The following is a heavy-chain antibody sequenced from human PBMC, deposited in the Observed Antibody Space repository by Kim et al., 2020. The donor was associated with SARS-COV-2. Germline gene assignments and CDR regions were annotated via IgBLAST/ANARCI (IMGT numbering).Heavy chain of an antibody. CDR1: GFSFSSYD. CDR2: VIAGGDM. CDR3: VRRHKDWTHGFDI. D-gene: IGHD1-1*01. Sequence: GGSLRLSCAASGFSFSSYDMHWVRQTPRKGLEWVSAVIAGGDMYYVDSVKSRFIISRDVAKSSLYLQMNNLRAEVTAVYYCVRRHKDWTHGFDIWGQGTTVTDSS. J-gene: IGHJ3*02. V-gene: IGHV3-13*01.